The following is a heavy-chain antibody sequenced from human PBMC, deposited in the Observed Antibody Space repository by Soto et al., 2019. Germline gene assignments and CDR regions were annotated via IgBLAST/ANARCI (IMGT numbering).Heavy chain of an antibody. CDR3: ARLEGLATISYYFDY. D-gene: IGHD3-9*01. CDR2: IYYSGLT. Sequence: QLQLQESGPGLVKPSETLSLTCTVSGGSISSSSYYWGWIRQPPGKGLEWIGSIYYSGLTYYNPSLKSRVPMSVDKSKNQFSLKLSSLTAADTAVYYCARLEGLATISYYFDYWGQGTLVTVSS. J-gene: IGHJ4*02. V-gene: IGHV4-39*01. CDR1: GGSISSSSYY.